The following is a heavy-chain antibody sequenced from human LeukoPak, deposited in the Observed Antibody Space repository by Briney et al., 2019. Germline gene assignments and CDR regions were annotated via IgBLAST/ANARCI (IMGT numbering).Heavy chain of an antibody. CDR2: ISGDGGNT. CDR1: GFTFSSYA. D-gene: IGHD5-18*01. J-gene: IGHJ4*02. Sequence: GGSLRLSCAASGFTFSSYAMSWVRQAPGKGLEWVSIISGDGGNTYYADSVKGRFTISRDSAKNTLYLQMNSLRADDTAVYYCARPRGYSCPNPVDYWGQGTLVTVSS. CDR3: ARPRGYSCPNPVDY. V-gene: IGHV3-23*01.